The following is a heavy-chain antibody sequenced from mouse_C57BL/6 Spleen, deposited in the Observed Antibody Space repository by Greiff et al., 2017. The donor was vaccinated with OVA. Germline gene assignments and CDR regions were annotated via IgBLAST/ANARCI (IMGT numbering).Heavy chain of an antibody. CDR1: GYTFTSYW. J-gene: IGHJ3*01. CDR2: IDPSDSYT. Sequence: QVQLQQPGAELVMPGASVKLSCKASGYTFTSYWMHWVKQRPGQGLEWIGEIDPSDSYTNYNQKFKGKSTLTVDKSSSTAYMQLISLTSEDSAVYYCARRYSNSFADWGQGTLGTVSA. CDR3: ARRYSNSFAD. D-gene: IGHD2-5*01. V-gene: IGHV1-69*01.